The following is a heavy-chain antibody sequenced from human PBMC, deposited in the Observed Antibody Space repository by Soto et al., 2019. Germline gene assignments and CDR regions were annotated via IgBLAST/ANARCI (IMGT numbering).Heavy chain of an antibody. J-gene: IGHJ4*02. CDR3: ARGGNRYSNVASGVGGFDY. CDR2: AYHTGAT. D-gene: IGHD5-12*01. CDR1: GASISSSY. Sequence: LTLTCTVSGASISSSYWSWIRQSPERGLEWIAYAYHTGATNYNPSLKSRVTISLDTSKGQLSLNLTSLTTADTAVYFCARGGNRYSNVASGVGGFDYWGQGSLVTVSS. V-gene: IGHV4-59*01.